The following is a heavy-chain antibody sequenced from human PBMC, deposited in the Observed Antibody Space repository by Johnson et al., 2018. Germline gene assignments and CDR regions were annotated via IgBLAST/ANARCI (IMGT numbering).Heavy chain of an antibody. V-gene: IGHV5-51*01. CDR2: IYPGDSNT. CDR1: GYNFPAYW. D-gene: IGHD1-26*01. J-gene: IGHJ3*01. CDR3: ARPTIAGTYAFDV. Sequence: VQLVEGGAAVKKPGESLKLSCKGSGYNFPAYWIGWVRQMPGQGLEWLGNIYPGDSNTRDSPSSQGPATIPADKSIRPAYLQWNSLKASDTPIYYCARPTIAGTYAFDVWCQGTVVTVSS.